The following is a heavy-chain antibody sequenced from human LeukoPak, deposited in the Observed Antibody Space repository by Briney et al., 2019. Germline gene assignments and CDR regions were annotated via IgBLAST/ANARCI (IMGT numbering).Heavy chain of an antibody. V-gene: IGHV3-21*01. CDR3: ARDPIYSDNSGYWNDY. J-gene: IGHJ4*02. CDR2: ISPNSDYI. CDR1: GFTFSTFT. Sequence: GGSLRLSSAASGFTFSTFTMNWVRQAPGKGLELVSSISPNSDYIYYAASVKGRFTISRDNAKNSLYLQMNSLRAEDTAMYYCARDPIYSDNSGYWNDYWGQGTLVTVSS. D-gene: IGHD3-22*01.